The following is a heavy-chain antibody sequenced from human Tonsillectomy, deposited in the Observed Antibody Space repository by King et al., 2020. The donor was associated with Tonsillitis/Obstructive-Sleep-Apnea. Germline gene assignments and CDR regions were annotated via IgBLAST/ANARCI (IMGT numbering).Heavy chain of an antibody. CDR3: ASVDVAIDAFGI. Sequence: QLVQSGAEVKKPGASVKVSCKASGYTFTSYGLTWVRQAPGQGLEWMGWISAYNGNTNYAQKLQGRVTMTTDTSTSTAYMELSSLRSADTAVYYCASVDVAIDAFGIWGQGTMVTVSS. J-gene: IGHJ3*02. CDR2: ISAYNGNT. V-gene: IGHV1-18*01. D-gene: IGHD2-21*01. CDR1: GYTFTSYG.